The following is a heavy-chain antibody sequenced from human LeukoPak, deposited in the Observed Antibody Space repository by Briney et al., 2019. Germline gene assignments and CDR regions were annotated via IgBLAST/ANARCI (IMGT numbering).Heavy chain of an antibody. V-gene: IGHV1-2*02. Sequence: ASVKVSCTASGYTFTGYYMHWVRQAPGQGLEWMGWINPNSGGTKYAQKFQGRDTMTRDTSISTAYMELSRLRSDDTAVYYCAREGSVWVRGFIRMSSGFDYWGQGTLVTVSS. CDR2: INPNSGGT. CDR3: AREGSVWVRGFIRMSSGFDY. J-gene: IGHJ4*02. D-gene: IGHD3-10*01. CDR1: GYTFTGYY.